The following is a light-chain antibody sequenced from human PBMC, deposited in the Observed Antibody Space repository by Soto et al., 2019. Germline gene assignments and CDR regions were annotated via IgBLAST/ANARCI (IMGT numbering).Light chain of an antibody. CDR1: QNINNY. CDR2: DAS. Sequence: DIQMTQSLSSLSAFVGESVTITCQASQNINNYLNWYQQKPGRAPKLLIYDASNLEAGVPSRFRGSGSGTDFTFTISRLQPEDIATYYCQQYENLPTFGQGTRLEI. CDR3: QQYENLPT. J-gene: IGKJ5*01. V-gene: IGKV1-33*01.